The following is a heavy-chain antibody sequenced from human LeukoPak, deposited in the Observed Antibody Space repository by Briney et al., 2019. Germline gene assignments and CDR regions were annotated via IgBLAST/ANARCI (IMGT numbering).Heavy chain of an antibody. CDR2: ISYDGSNK. V-gene: IGHV3-30*18. Sequence: GRSLRLSCAASGFTFSSYGRHWVRQAPGKGLEWVAVISYDGSNKYYADSVKGRFAISRDNSKNTLYLQMNSLRAEDTAVYYCAKDLYNPNDYGDYKAYYYGMDVWGQGTTVTVSS. CDR1: GFTFSSYG. CDR3: AKDLYNPNDYGDYKAYYYGMDV. J-gene: IGHJ6*02. D-gene: IGHD4-17*01.